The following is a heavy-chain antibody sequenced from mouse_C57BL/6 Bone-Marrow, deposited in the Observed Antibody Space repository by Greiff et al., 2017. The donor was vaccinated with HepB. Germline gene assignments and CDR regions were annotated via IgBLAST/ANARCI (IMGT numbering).Heavy chain of an antibody. D-gene: IGHD2-14*01. CDR3: AGHAPSYKYARGGFAY. J-gene: IGHJ3*01. V-gene: IGHV5-6*01. CDR1: GFTFSSYG. Sequence: EVQVVESGGDLVKPGGSLKLSCAASGFTFSSYGMSWVRQTPDKRLEWVATISSGGSYTNYPDSVKGRFTISRDNAKNTRYLQISSLKSEDTAMYYCAGHAPSYKYARGGFAYWGKGTLVTVSA. CDR2: ISSGGSYT.